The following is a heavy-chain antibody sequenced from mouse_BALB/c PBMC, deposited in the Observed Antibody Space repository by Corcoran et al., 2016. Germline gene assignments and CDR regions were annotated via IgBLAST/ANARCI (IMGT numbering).Heavy chain of an antibody. J-gene: IGHJ3*01. CDR2: INPYNGGT. V-gene: IGHV1-18*01. CDR1: GYSFTSYT. CDR3: ARNYYGYKKKVWFAY. D-gene: IGHD1-2*01. Sequence: EVQLQQSGPERVKPGASMKISCKASGYSFTSYTMNGVKQSHGKNLEWIGLINPYNGGTSYNQKFKGKATLPVDKSSSTAYMELLSLTSEVSAVYYCARNYYGYKKKVWFAYWGQGTLVTVSA.